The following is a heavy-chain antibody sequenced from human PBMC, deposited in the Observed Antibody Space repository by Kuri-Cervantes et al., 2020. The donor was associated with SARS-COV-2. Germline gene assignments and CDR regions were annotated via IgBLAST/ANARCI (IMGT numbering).Heavy chain of an antibody. CDR3: ARDVVDIYDFWSGYYTGYYYYGMDV. CDR2: ISSSSSYT. V-gene: IGHV3-11*06. Sequence: GESLKISCAASGLTFSDYYMSWIRQAPGKGLEWVSYISSSSSYTNYADSVKGRFTISRDNAKNSLYLQMNSLRAEDTAVYYCARDVVDIYDFWSGYYTGYYYYGMDVWGQGTTVTVSS. D-gene: IGHD3-3*01. CDR1: GLTFSDYY. J-gene: IGHJ6*02.